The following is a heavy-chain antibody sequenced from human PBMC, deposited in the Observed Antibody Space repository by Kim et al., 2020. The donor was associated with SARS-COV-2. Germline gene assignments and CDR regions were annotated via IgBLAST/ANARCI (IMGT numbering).Heavy chain of an antibody. D-gene: IGHD2-15*01. CDR3: ARGYSCSGGSCYAYYYGMDV. Sequence: GGSLRLSCAASGFTFSGYDMHWVRQATGKGLEWVSAIGTAGDTYYPGSVKGRFTISSENAKNSLYLQMNSLRAGDTAVYYCARGYSCSGGSCYAYYYGMDVWGQGTTVTVSS. CDR2: IGTAGDT. CDR1: GFTFSGYD. J-gene: IGHJ6*02. V-gene: IGHV3-13*04.